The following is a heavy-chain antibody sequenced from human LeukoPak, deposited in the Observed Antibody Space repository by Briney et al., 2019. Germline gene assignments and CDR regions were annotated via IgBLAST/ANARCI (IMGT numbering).Heavy chain of an antibody. CDR3: AREEAAACWSADY. Sequence: PSETLSLTCTVSGGSISSYYWSWIRQPAGRGLEWIGRIYSSGITNYNPSLLSRLTMSLDTSKNQFSLKLSSVTAADTAVYYCAREEAAACWSADYWGQGTLVTVSS. V-gene: IGHV4-4*07. CDR1: GGSISSYY. J-gene: IGHJ4*02. CDR2: IYSSGIT. D-gene: IGHD6-13*01.